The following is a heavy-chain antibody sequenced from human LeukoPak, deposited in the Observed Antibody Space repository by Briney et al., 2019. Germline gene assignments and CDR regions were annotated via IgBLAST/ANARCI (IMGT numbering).Heavy chain of an antibody. CDR3: ARGWTQNLYYYYMDV. D-gene: IGHD3/OR15-3a*01. CDR1: GFTFSMYW. V-gene: IGHV3-48*04. Sequence: GGSLRLSCTDSGFTFSMYWMSWVRQAPGKGLEWVSYISSSSTIYYADSVKGRISISRDNAKNSLYLQMNSLRAEDTAVYYCARGWTQNLYYYYMDVWGKGTTVTVSS. CDR2: ISSSSTI. J-gene: IGHJ6*03.